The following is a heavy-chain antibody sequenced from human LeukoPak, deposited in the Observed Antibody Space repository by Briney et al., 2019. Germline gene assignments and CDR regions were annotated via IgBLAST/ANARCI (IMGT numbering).Heavy chain of an antibody. CDR3: ARTYTDFWSGYFDY. Sequence: SVKVSCKASGGTFSSYAISWVRQAPGQGLEWMGGIIPILGTANYAQKFQGRVTITADESTSTAYMELSSLRSEDTAVYYCARTYTDFWSGYFDYWGQGTLVTVSS. V-gene: IGHV1-69*13. D-gene: IGHD3-3*01. CDR2: IIPILGTA. CDR1: GGTFSSYA. J-gene: IGHJ4*02.